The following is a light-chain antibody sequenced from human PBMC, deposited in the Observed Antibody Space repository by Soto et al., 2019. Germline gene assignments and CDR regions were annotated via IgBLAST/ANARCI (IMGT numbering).Light chain of an antibody. CDR1: QTVRTY. Sequence: GDRVTITCRASQTVRTYLNWYQQKPGKAPTLLVYAASTLESAVPPRFSGAGSETDFTLTIIGLQPEDFATYYCQQTFSTPITFGQGTRLE. V-gene: IGKV1-39*01. CDR3: QQTFSTPIT. CDR2: AAS. J-gene: IGKJ5*01.